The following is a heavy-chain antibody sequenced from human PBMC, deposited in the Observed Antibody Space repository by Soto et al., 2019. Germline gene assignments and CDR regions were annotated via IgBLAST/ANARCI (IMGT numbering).Heavy chain of an antibody. CDR2: INPSTGST. V-gene: IGHV1-46*01. CDR1: GYTFTSYY. CDR3: ARQFRITFGGVPEGDAFDI. J-gene: IGHJ3*02. D-gene: IGHD3-16*01. Sequence: ASVKVSCKASGYTFTSYYMHWVRQAPGQGLEWVGIINPSTGSTTYAQKFQGSVTMTRDTSTSTVYMELSSLRSEDTAVYYCARQFRITFGGVPEGDAFDIWGQGTMVTVSS.